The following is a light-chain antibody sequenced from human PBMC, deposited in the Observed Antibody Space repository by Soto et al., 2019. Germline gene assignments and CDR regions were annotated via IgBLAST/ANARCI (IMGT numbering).Light chain of an antibody. V-gene: IGLV1-44*01. CDR1: GSNIGSNA. CDR2: TNN. CDR3: ATWDDSLSAHV. Sequence: QSVLTQPPSSSGTPGKRVPISCSGSGSNIGSNAVNWYQQHPGTAPKLLIYTNNQRPSGVPDRFSASKSGTSGSLAISGLQSEDEADYYCATWDDSLSAHVFGTGTKVTVL. J-gene: IGLJ1*01.